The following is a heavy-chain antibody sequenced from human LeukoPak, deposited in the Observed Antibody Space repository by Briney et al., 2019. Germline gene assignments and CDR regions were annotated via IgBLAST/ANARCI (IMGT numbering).Heavy chain of an antibody. CDR1: GGSISSSSYY. J-gene: IGHJ4*02. CDR3: ARHSSYYGNFDY. D-gene: IGHD3-10*01. V-gene: IGHV4-39*01. Sequence: SESLSLTCTVYGGSISSSSYYWGWSRQPPGEGLEWIGSIYHSGSSYYNPSLKSRVTISVDTSKNQFSLKLSSVTAADTAVYYCARHSSYYGNFDYWGQGTLVTVSS. CDR2: IYHSGSS.